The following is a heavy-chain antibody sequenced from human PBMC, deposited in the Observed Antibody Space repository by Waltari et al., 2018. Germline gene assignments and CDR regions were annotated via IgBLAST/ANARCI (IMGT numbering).Heavy chain of an antibody. V-gene: IGHV4-34*02. Sequence: QVQLQQWGAGLLKPSETLSLTCAVYGESFRGYYWSWIRQPPGKGLEWIGKTTDSERTKYNPSLKSRISISVDTSKNQFSLTVFSVTAADAAVYYCARGDGTGKYGYWGQGTRVTVSS. CDR1: GESFRGYY. J-gene: IGHJ4*02. D-gene: IGHD1-1*01. CDR3: ARGDGTGKYGY. CDR2: TTDSERT.